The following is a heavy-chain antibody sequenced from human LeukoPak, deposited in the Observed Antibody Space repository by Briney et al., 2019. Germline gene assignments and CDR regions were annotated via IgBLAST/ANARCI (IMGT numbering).Heavy chain of an antibody. Sequence: PGGSLRLSCAASGFIFSNYGMHWFRQAPGKGLEWVTVISHDGTTAFYADSVKGRFTISRDNSKNTLGLQMFSLRVEDTAVYFCAKEPTSYSSGWYFHHWGQGTLVTVSS. D-gene: IGHD6-25*01. V-gene: IGHV3-30*18. CDR1: GFIFSNYG. CDR3: AKEPTSYSSGWYFHH. J-gene: IGHJ1*01. CDR2: ISHDGTTA.